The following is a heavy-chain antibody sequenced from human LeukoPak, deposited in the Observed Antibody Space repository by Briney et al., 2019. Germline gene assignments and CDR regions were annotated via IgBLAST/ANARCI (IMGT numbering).Heavy chain of an antibody. CDR1: GGSFSDHP. V-gene: IGHV1-69*01. J-gene: IGHJ3*01. CDR3: VRPDRIFGVPAAFDA. D-gene: IGHD3-3*02. Sequence: SVKVSCKASGGSFSDHPINWVRQAPGQGLEWLGGIIPKYSASNYAQAFQGRVTITADESTNTVYMEMSGLRPDDTAVYYCVRPDRIFGVPAAFDAWGQGTLVAVSS. CDR2: IIPKYSAS.